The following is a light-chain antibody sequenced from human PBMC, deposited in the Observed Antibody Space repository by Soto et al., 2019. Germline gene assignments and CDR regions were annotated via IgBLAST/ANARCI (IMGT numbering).Light chain of an antibody. Sequence: QSVLTQPASVSGSPGQSITISCTGTNSDIGAFDYVSWYQQHPGQVPKLIIRDVGDRPSGVSDRFSGSKSGNTASLTISGLQTEDEADYYCSSFTTRNTYVFGTGTKLTVL. CDR1: NSDIGAFDY. J-gene: IGLJ1*01. CDR3: SSFTTRNTYV. CDR2: DVG. V-gene: IGLV2-14*03.